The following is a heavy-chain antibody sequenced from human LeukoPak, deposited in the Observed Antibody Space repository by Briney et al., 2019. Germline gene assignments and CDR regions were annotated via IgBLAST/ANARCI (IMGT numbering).Heavy chain of an antibody. J-gene: IGHJ3*02. Sequence: PGGSLRLSCAASGFTFSSYWMSWVRQAPGKGLEWVANITQEGSEKYYVDSVRGRFTISRDNAKNSLYLQMNSLRAEDTAVYYCARTIVLLWFGEENAFDIWGQGTMVTVSS. CDR3: ARTIVLLWFGEENAFDI. CDR1: GFTFSSYW. D-gene: IGHD3-10*01. V-gene: IGHV3-7*01. CDR2: ITQEGSEK.